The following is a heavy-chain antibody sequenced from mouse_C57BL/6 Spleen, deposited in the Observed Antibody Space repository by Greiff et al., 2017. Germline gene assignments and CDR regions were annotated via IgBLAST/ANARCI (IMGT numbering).Heavy chain of an antibody. CDR2: IDPANGNT. Sequence: EVQLQQSVAELVRPGASVKLSCTASGFNIKNTYMHWVKQRPEQGLEWIGRIDPANGNTKYAPKFQGKATITADTSSNTAYLQLSSLTSEDTAIYYCARGYYGSSYEGPYYFDYWGQGTTLTVSS. D-gene: IGHD1-1*01. CDR1: GFNIKNTY. J-gene: IGHJ2*01. V-gene: IGHV14-3*01. CDR3: ARGYYGSSYEGPYYFDY.